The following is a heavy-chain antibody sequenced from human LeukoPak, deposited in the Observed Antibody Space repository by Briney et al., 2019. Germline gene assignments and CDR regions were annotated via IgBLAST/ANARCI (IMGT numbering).Heavy chain of an antibody. V-gene: IGHV3-23*01. CDR2: ISGSGGST. J-gene: IGHJ4*02. D-gene: IGHD2-15*01. CDR3: ARGDCSGGSCYLSLTTIDY. CDR1: GFTFSSYG. Sequence: GGSLRLSCAASGFTFSSYGMSWVRQAPGKGLEWVSAISGSGGSTYYADSVKGRFTISRDNSKNTLYLQMNSLRAEDTAVYYCARGDCSGGSCYLSLTTIDYWGQGTLVTVSS.